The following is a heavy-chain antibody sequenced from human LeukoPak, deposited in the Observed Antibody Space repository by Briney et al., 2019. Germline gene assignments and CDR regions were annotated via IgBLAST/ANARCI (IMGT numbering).Heavy chain of an antibody. D-gene: IGHD2-2*01. CDR2: ISPYDGNT. V-gene: IGHV1-18*01. CDR1: GYTFTNYG. CDR3: ARLYCRSTSCQDYYFDY. Sequence: ASVKVSCKSSGYTFTNYGISWVRQAPGQGPEWMGWISPYDGNTNYAQKFQVRVTMTTDTSTSTAYMELRSLRSDDTAVFYCARLYCRSTSCQDYYFDYWGQGTLVTVSS. J-gene: IGHJ4*02.